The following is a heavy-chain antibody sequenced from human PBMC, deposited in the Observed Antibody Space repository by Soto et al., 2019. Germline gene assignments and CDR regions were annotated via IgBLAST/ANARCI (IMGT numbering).Heavy chain of an antibody. CDR1: GGSISSYY. V-gene: IGHV4-59*01. J-gene: IGHJ4*02. CDR2: IYYSGST. CDR3: ARLGYYGGWYFDY. D-gene: IGHD3-22*01. Sequence: SETLSLTCTVSGGSISSYYWSWIRQPPGKGLERIGYIYYSGSTNYNPSLKSRVTISVDTSKNQFSLKLSSVTAADTAVYYCARLGYYGGWYFDYWGQGTLVTVS.